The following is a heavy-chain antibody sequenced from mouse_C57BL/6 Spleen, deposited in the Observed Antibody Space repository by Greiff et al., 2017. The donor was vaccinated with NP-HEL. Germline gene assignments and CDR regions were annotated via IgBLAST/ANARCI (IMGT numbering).Heavy chain of an antibody. CDR3: ARTGRNAMDY. J-gene: IGHJ4*01. CDR1: GYTFTSYW. V-gene: IGHV1-64*01. CDR2: IHPNSGST. Sequence: VQLQQSGAELVKPGASVKLSCKASGYTFTSYWMHWVKQRPGQGLEWIGMIHPNSGSTNYNEKFKSKATLTVDKSSSTAYMQLSSLTSEDSAVYYCARTGRNAMDYWGQGTSVTVSS.